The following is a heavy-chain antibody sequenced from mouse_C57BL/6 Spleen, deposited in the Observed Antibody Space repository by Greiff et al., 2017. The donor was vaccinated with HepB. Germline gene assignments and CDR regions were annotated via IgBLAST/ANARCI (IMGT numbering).Heavy chain of an antibody. J-gene: IGHJ2*01. V-gene: IGHV1-18*01. CDR3: ARSYGSSLYFDY. CDR1: GYTFTDYN. Sequence: EVQLQQSGPELVKPGASVKIPCKASGYTFTDYNMDWVKHSHGKSLEWIGDINPNNGGTIYNQKFKGKATLTVDKSSSTAYMELRSLTSEDTAVYYCARSYGSSLYFDYWGQGTTLTVSS. CDR2: INPNNGGT. D-gene: IGHD1-1*01.